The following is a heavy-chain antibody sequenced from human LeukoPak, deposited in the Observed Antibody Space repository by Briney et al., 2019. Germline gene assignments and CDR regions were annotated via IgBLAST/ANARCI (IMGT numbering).Heavy chain of an antibody. CDR2: ISGSGDST. CDR1: GLTFSSYA. V-gene: IGHV3-23*01. J-gene: IGHJ5*02. Sequence: GGSLRLSCATSGLTFSSYAMSWVRQAPGKGLEWVSAISGSGDSTYHADAVKGRFTIPRDNAKNTLYLQMNSLRAEDTAVYYCANGSAEWGPVRRRAHWFHPWPQETLVTVSS. CDR3: ANGSAEWGPVRRRAHWFHP. D-gene: IGHD3-3*01.